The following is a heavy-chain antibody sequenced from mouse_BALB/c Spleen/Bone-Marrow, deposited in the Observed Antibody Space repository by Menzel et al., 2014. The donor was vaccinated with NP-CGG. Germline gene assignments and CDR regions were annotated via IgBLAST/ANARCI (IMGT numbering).Heavy chain of an antibody. CDR2: INPSTGYT. CDR1: GYTFTSYW. Sequence: QVQLQQSGAELAKPGASVKMSCKASGYTFTSYWMHWVKQRPGQGLEWIGYINPSTGYTEYNQKSKDKATLTADKSSSTAYMQLSSLTSEDPAVYYCARGYYGSSLVYWGQGTLVTVSA. CDR3: ARGYYGSSLVY. D-gene: IGHD1-1*01. J-gene: IGHJ3*01. V-gene: IGHV1-7*01.